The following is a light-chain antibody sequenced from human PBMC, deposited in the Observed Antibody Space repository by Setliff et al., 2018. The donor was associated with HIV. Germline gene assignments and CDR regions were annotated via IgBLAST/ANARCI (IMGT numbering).Light chain of an antibody. CDR2: DVS. J-gene: IGLJ1*01. V-gene: IGLV2-14*01. Sequence: QSVLTQPASVSGSPGQSITISCTGTSSDVGGYNYVSWYQQHPGKAPKLMISDVSKRPSGVSSRFSGSKSGNTASLTISGLRTEDEADYYCSSYTSSSTYVFGTGTKVTVL. CDR3: SSYTSSSTYV. CDR1: SSDVGGYNY.